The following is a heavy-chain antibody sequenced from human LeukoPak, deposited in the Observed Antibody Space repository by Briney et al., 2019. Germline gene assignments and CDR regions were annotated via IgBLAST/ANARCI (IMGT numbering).Heavy chain of an antibody. J-gene: IGHJ5*02. Sequence: ASVKVSCKASGYTFTSYGISWVRQSPGQGLEWMEWISAYNGNTNYAQKLQGRVTMTTDTSTSTAYMELRSLRSDDTAVYYCARDPMTYCDILTGSDNWFDPWGQGTLVTVSS. D-gene: IGHD3-9*01. V-gene: IGHV1-18*01. CDR3: ARDPMTYCDILTGSDNWFDP. CDR1: GYTFTSYG. CDR2: ISAYNGNT.